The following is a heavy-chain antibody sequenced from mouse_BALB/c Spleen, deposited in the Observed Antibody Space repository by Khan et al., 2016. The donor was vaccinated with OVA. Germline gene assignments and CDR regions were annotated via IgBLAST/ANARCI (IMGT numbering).Heavy chain of an antibody. V-gene: IGHV9-3*02. J-gene: IGHJ4*01. CDR2: ITTNTGEP. Sequence: LVESGPELKKPGETVKISCKASGYTFTNYGMNWVKQAPGKGLKWMGWITTNTGEPTYAEEFKGRFAFSLETSASTAYLQINNLKNEDTATYFCARGGIRRNGYAMDSRGQGTSVTVSA. D-gene: IGHD2-12*01. CDR3: ARGGIRRNGYAMDS. CDR1: GYTFTNYG.